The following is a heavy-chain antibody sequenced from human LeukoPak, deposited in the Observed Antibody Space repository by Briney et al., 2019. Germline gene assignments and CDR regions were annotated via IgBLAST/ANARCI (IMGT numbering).Heavy chain of an antibody. V-gene: IGHV1-18*01. CDR3: ARDPGYSSSWEYYYYYGMDV. CDR2: ISAYNGNT. J-gene: IGHJ6*02. D-gene: IGHD6-13*01. Sequence: GASVKVSCKASGYTFTSYGISWVRQAPGQGLEWMGWISAYNGNTSYAQKLQGRVTMTTDTSTSTAYMELRSLRSDDTAVYYCARDPGYSSSWEYYYYYGMDVWGQGTTVTVSS. CDR1: GYTFTSYG.